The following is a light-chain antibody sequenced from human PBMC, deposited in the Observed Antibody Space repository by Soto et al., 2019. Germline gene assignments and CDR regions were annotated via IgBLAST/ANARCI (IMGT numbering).Light chain of an antibody. CDR3: QQYGSSPRT. CDR2: GAS. V-gene: IGKV3-15*01. CDR1: QSVSND. J-gene: IGKJ1*01. Sequence: EIVMTQSPATLSVSPGERATLSCRASQSVSNDLAWYQQKPGQAPRLLIYGASTRATSVPARFSGSGSGTDFTLTISRLEPEDFAVYYCQQYGSSPRTFGQGTKVDIK.